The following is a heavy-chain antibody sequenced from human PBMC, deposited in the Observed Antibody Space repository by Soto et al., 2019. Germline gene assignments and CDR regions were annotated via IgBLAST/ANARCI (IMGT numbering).Heavy chain of an antibody. J-gene: IGHJ1*01. V-gene: IGHV4-31*03. Sequence: QVQLQESGPGLVKPSQTLSLTCTASGGSISSGDYYWGWMRQHPGKGLEWIGYIYYSGSTYYNPSLKRRVTISVDTSNNQFSLKLSAVTAADTAVDYGARSRGTGIYPHDFQPWGQGTLVTVSS. D-gene: IGHD1-26*01. CDR1: GGSISSGDYY. CDR2: IYYSGST. CDR3: ARSRGTGIYPHDFQP.